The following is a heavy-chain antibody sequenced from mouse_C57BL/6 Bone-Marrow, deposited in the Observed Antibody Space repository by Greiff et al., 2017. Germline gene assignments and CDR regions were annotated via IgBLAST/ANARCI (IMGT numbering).Heavy chain of an antibody. CDR2: ISNLAYSI. D-gene: IGHD2-4*01. Sequence: DVHLVESGGGLAQPGGSLKLSCAASGFTFSDYGMAWVRQAPRKGPEWVAFISNLAYSIYYADTVTGRFTISRENAKNTLHLEMSSLRSEDTAMYYCARYDYDGDAMDYWGQGTSVTVSS. J-gene: IGHJ4*01. CDR3: ARYDYDGDAMDY. V-gene: IGHV5-15*01. CDR1: GFTFSDYG.